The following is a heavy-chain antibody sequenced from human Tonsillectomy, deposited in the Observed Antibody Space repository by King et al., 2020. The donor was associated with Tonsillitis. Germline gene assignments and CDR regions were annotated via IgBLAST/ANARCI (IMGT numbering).Heavy chain of an antibody. CDR1: GFTFISYG. D-gene: IGHD2/OR15-2a*01. CDR3: ARSIQSANSDAFDI. CDR2: IWYDGSNK. Sequence: QLVQSGGGVVQPGRSLRLSCAASGFTFISYGMHWARQAPGKGLEWVAAIWYDGSNKFYVDSVKGRFTISRDNSKNILYLQMDSLRAEDTAMYHCARSIQSANSDAFDIWGQGTMVTVSS. V-gene: IGHV3-33*01. J-gene: IGHJ3*02.